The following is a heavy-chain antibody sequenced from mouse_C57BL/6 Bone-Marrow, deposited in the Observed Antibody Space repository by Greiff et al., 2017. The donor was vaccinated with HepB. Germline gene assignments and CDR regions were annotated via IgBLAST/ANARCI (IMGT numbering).Heavy chain of an antibody. V-gene: IGHV5-16*01. Sequence: EVNLVESEGGLVQPGSSMKLSCTASGFTFSDYYMAWVRQVPEKGLEWVANINYDGSSTYYLDSLKSRFIISRDNAKNILYLQMSSLKSEDTATYYCASEGDYYYGSIPYYFDYWGQGTTLTVSS. CDR2: INYDGSST. CDR1: GFTFSDYY. D-gene: IGHD1-1*01. CDR3: ASEGDYYYGSIPYYFDY. J-gene: IGHJ2*01.